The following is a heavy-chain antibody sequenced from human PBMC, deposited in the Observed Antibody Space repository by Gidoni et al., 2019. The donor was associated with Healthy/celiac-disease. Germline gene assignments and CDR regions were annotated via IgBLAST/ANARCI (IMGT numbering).Heavy chain of an antibody. D-gene: IGHD6-6*01. CDR2: IYYSGST. CDR1: GGSVSSGSYY. V-gene: IGHV4-61*01. Sequence: QVQLQESGPGLVKPSETLSLTCTVSGGSVSSGSYYWSWIRQPPGKGLEWIGYIYYSGSTNYNPSLKSRVTISVDTSKNQFSLKLSSVTAADTAVYYCASGLAARPATDYWGQGTLVTVSS. J-gene: IGHJ4*02. CDR3: ASGLAARPATDY.